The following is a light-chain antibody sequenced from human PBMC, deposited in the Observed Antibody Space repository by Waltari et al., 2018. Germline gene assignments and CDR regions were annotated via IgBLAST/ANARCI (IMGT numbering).Light chain of an antibody. Sequence: QSALTQPASVSGSPGQSITISCTGTSSDVGGHNHVSWYQHHPGKAPKLMIFDVSERPSGVSSRVSGSKSGNTASLTISGLQADDEAEYYCHSYTNSLSWVFGGGTKLTVL. J-gene: IGLJ3*02. CDR2: DVS. V-gene: IGLV2-14*03. CDR3: HSYTNSLSWV. CDR1: SSDVGGHNH.